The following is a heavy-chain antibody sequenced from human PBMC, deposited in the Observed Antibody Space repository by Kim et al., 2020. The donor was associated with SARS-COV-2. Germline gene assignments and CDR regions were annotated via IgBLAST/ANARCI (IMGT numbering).Heavy chain of an antibody. CDR3: ARGRRIGGGYCSGGSCYVFDY. D-gene: IGHD2-15*01. J-gene: IGHJ4*02. CDR1: GYTFTSYG. Sequence: ASVKVSCKASGYTFTSYGISWVRQAPGQGLEWMGWISAYNGNTNYAQKLQGRVTMTTDTSTSTAYMELRSLRSDDTAVYYCARGRRIGGGYCSGGSCYVFDYWGQGTLVTVSS. CDR2: ISAYNGNT. V-gene: IGHV1-18*01.